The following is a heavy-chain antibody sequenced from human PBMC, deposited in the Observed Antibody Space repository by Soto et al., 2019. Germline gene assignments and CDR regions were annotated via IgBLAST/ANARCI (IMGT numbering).Heavy chain of an antibody. CDR3: ARLFGDYNYYCGLDV. CDR2: IYYSGST. CDR1: GGSISSSNYY. V-gene: IGHV4-39*01. D-gene: IGHD2-21*01. Sequence: SETLSLTCTVSGGSISSSNYYWGWIRQPPGKGLEWIGSIYYSGSTYYNPSLKSRVTISVDTSKNQFSLKLSSVTAADTAVYYCARLFGDYNYYCGLDVWGQGTTVTVSS. J-gene: IGHJ6*02.